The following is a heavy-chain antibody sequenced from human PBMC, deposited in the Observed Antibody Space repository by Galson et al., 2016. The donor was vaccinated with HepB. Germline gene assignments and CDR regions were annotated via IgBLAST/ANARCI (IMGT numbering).Heavy chain of an antibody. Sequence: TLSLTCTVSGGSIASSGDFYWTWIRRHPGKGLEWIGYIYYSGSTYYNPSLKSRVTISVDTSKNQFSLKLSSVTAADTAVYYCARGGAVLMTSKAFDIWGQGTMVTVSS. V-gene: IGHV4-31*03. D-gene: IGHD3-16*01. J-gene: IGHJ3*02. CDR3: ARGGAVLMTSKAFDI. CDR2: IYYSGST. CDR1: GGSIASSGDFY.